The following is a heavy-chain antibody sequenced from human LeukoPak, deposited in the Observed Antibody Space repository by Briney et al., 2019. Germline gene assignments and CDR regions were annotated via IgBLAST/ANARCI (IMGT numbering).Heavy chain of an antibody. J-gene: IGHJ4*02. Sequence: PGGSLRLSCPASGFTFSGSAMHWVRQASGKGLEWVGRIRSKANSYATAYAASVKGRFTISRDDSKNTAYLQMNSLKTEDTAVYYCTRVEDDILTGYYRYYFDYWGQGTLVTVSS. CDR2: IRSKANSYAT. CDR1: GFTFSGSA. CDR3: TRVEDDILTGYYRYYFDY. V-gene: IGHV3-73*01. D-gene: IGHD3-9*01.